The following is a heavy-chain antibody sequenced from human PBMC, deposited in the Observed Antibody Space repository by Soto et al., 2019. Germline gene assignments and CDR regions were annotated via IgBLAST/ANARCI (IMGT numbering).Heavy chain of an antibody. V-gene: IGHV4-4*02. J-gene: IGHJ5*02. CDR1: GGSISSRNW. D-gene: IGHD3-16*01. Sequence: PSETLSLTCAVSGGSISSRNWWSWVRQPPGKGVEWIGEIYHSGSTNYNPSLKSRVTISVDTSKNQFSLKLSSVTAADTAVYYCARVGGINWFDPWGQGTLVTVSS. CDR3: ARVGGINWFDP. CDR2: IYHSGST.